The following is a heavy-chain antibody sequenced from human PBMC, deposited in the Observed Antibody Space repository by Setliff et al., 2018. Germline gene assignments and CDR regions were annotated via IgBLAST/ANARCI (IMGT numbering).Heavy chain of an antibody. CDR1: GFTFSDYY. V-gene: IGHV3-11*04. CDR3: ARAKGNDYSMDA. Sequence: PGGSLRLSCVVSGFTFSDYYMSWIRQAPGKGLEWVSYISDRSGSTIYYADSVKGRFTISRDNAKNTLYLQMNSLRADDTAVYYCARAKGNDYSMDAWGKGTTVTVSS. CDR2: ISDRSGSTI. J-gene: IGHJ6*03.